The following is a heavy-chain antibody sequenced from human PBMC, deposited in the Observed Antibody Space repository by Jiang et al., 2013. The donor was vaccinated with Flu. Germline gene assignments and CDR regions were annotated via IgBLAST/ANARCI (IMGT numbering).Heavy chain of an antibody. Sequence: GAEVKKPGASVKVSCKASGYIFSNYYIYWVRQAPGQGLEWMGWINPNSGDTNYAQKFQGWVTMTRDTSMSTAYMELKRLKSDDTAVYYCAKDSGVSFDFWGQGTLVTVSS. CDR1: GYIFSNYY. V-gene: IGHV1-2*04. J-gene: IGHJ4*02. CDR3: AKDSGVSFDF. CDR2: INPNSGDT. D-gene: IGHD3-10*01.